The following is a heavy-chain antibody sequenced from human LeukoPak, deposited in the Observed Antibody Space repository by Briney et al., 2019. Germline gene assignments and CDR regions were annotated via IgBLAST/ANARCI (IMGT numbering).Heavy chain of an antibody. D-gene: IGHD1-26*01. V-gene: IGHV3-48*01. CDR2: ISSSSSTI. J-gene: IGHJ6*03. CDR1: GFIFSSYN. Sequence: GGSLRLSCAASGFIFSSYNMNWVRQAPGKGLEWVSYISSSSSTIYYADSVKGRFTISRDNAKNSLYLQMNSLRAEDTAVYYCARGPRVGAAGFVYYHYIDVWGKGTTVTVSS. CDR3: ARGPRVGAAGFVYYHYIDV.